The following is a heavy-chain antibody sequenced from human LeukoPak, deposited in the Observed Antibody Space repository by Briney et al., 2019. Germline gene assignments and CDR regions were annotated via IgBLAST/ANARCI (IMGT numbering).Heavy chain of an antibody. D-gene: IGHD2-2*01. J-gene: IGHJ6*02. CDR3: AKDLRYCSSTSCYWRQEGDYYGMDV. CDR2: ISAYNGNT. V-gene: IGHV1-18*01. CDR1: GYTFTSYG. Sequence: GASVKVSCKASGYTFTSYGISWVRQAPGQGHEWMGWISAYNGNTNYAQKLQGRVTMTTYTSTSTAYMELRSLRSDDTAVYYCAKDLRYCSSTSCYWRQEGDYYGMDVWGQGTTVTVSS.